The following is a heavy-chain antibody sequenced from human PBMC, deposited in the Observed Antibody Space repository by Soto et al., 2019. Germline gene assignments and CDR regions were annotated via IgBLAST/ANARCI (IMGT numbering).Heavy chain of an antibody. CDR2: IYPGDSDT. CDR1: GYAFTSYW. Sequence: GESLKISCTGSGYAFTSYWIAWVRQMPGKGLEWMGIIYPGDSDTRYSPSFQGQVTISADKSITTAYLQWSSLKASDTAMYYCARGYCTTAICDPWFDPWGQGTLVTVSS. J-gene: IGHJ5*02. D-gene: IGHD2-8*01. CDR3: ARGYCTTAICDPWFDP. V-gene: IGHV5-51*01.